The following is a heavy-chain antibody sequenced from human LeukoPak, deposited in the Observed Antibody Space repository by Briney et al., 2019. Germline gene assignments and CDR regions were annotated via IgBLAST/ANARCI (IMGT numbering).Heavy chain of an antibody. Sequence: SGTLSLTCAVSGGSISSSNWWSWVRQPPGKGLEWIGEIYHSGSTNYNPSLKSRVTISVDTSKNQFSLKLSSVTAADTAVYYCARHRAAAGTGSNFDYWGQGTLVTVSS. D-gene: IGHD6-13*01. CDR1: GGSISSSNW. CDR3: ARHRAAAGTGSNFDY. V-gene: IGHV4-4*02. J-gene: IGHJ4*02. CDR2: IYHSGST.